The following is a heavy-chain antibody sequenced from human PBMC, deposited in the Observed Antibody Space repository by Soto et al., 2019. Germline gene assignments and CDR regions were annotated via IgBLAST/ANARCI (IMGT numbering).Heavy chain of an antibody. Sequence: QVQLVQSGGEVKKPGASVKVSCKASGYTFSSYGISWVRQAPGQGLEWMGWISVYNGNTNYAEKFQGRVTMTTDTSTSTAYMERVSLTSDDTAVYYCARRFGYSSSYNSYYLDVWGKGTTVTVSS. J-gene: IGHJ6*03. CDR2: ISVYNGNT. CDR3: ARRFGYSSSYNSYYLDV. V-gene: IGHV1-18*01. CDR1: GYTFSSYG. D-gene: IGHD6-13*01.